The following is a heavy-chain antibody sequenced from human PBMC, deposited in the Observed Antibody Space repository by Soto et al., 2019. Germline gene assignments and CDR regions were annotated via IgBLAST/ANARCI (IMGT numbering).Heavy chain of an antibody. J-gene: IGHJ4*02. CDR3: ARGYYVDTSGSWGRWYLDY. V-gene: IGHV1-69*13. CDR2: IIPIFATV. CDR1: GGAFNSYA. Sequence: GASVKVSCKASGGAFNSYAIGWVRQAPGQGLEWMGGIIPIFATVKYAQRFQGRVTITAYESTSTAYMELSSLRSDDTAVYYCARGYYVDTSGSWGRWYLDYWGQGTLVTVAS. D-gene: IGHD3-22*01.